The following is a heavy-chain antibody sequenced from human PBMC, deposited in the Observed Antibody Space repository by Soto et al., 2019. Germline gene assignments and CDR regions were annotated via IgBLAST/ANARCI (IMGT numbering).Heavy chain of an antibody. CDR2: IYYSGST. J-gene: IGHJ6*03. CDR3: AGRDFTVTHYYYYYMDV. CDR1: GGSISSSSYY. Sequence: SETLSLTCTVSGGSISSSSYYWGWIRQPPGKGLEWIGSIYYSGSTYYNPSLKSRVTISVDTSKNQFSLKLSSVTAADTAVYYCAGRDFTVTHYYYYYMDVWGKGTTVTVSS. V-gene: IGHV4-39*01. D-gene: IGHD4-4*01.